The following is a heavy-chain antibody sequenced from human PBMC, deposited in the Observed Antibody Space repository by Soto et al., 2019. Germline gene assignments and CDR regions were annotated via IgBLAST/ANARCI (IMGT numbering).Heavy chain of an antibody. D-gene: IGHD2-2*01. Sequence: GGALRLSCAASGFTFSSYSMNWVRQAPGKGLEWVSYISSSSNSIYYADSVKGRFTISRDNAKNSLHLQMNSLRAEDTAVYSCTSPVECSRTSFIRWGQGTLVTVSS. J-gene: IGHJ4*02. CDR1: GFTFSSYS. V-gene: IGHV3-48*01. CDR2: ISSSSNSI. CDR3: TSPVECSRTSFIR.